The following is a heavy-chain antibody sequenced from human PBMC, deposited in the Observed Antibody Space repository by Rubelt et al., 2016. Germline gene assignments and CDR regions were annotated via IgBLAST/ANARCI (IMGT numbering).Heavy chain of an antibody. D-gene: IGHD2-21*02. Sequence: QVQLQQWGAGLLKPSETLSLTCAVYGGSFSGYYWSWIRQPPGKGLEWIGSIYTSGSTNYNPSRKGRVTMSVDTSKNQFSPKLRSVTAADTAVYYCARVVTAILGPLDYWGQGTLVTVSS. CDR1: GGSFSGYY. J-gene: IGHJ4*02. CDR3: ARVVTAILGPLDY. CDR2: IYTSGST. V-gene: IGHV4-59*10.